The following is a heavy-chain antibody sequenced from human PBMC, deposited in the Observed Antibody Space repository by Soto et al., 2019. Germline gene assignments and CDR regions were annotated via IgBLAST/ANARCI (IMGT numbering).Heavy chain of an antibody. D-gene: IGHD5-12*01. CDR1: GGSISSGSYY. Sequence: SETLSLTCTVSGGSISSGSYYWGWIRQPPGKGLEWTGSFAYSGSTYYNPSLKSRVTISVDTSKNQFSLKLTSVTAADTAVYYCAREHPERGYSGYEGVHFDYWGQGTLVTVSS. CDR2: FAYSGST. CDR3: AREHPERGYSGYEGVHFDY. V-gene: IGHV4-39*07. J-gene: IGHJ4*02.